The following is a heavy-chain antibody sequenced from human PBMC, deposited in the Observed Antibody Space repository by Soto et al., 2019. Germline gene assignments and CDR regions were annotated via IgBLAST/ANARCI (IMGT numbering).Heavy chain of an antibody. J-gene: IGHJ3*01. V-gene: IGHV3-13*01. CDR1: GVNVSNYD. Sequence: GRSIRLWYAASGVNVSNYDMHWVPQPTGRRLEGVSTIGIVGDTYYPGSVKGRFTISRDDAKNSLYLQMHKLRAGDTAVHYCARAIYSSSAFDLWGQGTMVTVSS. D-gene: IGHD3-22*01. CDR3: ARAIYSSSAFDL. CDR2: IGIVGDT.